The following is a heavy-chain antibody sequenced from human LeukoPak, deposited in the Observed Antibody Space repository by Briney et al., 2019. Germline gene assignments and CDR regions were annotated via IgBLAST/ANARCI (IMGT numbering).Heavy chain of an antibody. J-gene: IGHJ4*02. CDR3: ARDLSSSSGY. Sequence: GGSLRLSCEVSGFIFTDYGLNWVRQAPGKGLEWVAGSSGSGISSYYADSVEGRFTVSRDKSQSTLYLQMDSLRAEDTAVYYCARDLSSSSGYWGQGTLVTVSS. V-gene: IGHV3-23*01. CDR1: GFIFTDYG. D-gene: IGHD6-6*01. CDR2: SSGSGISS.